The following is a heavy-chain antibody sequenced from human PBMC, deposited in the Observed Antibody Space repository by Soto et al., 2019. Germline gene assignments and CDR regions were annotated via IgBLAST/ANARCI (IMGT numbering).Heavy chain of an antibody. Sequence: SETLSLTCTVSGGSISSGGYYWSWIRQHPGKGLEWIGYIYYSGSTYYNPSLKSRVTISVDTSKNQFSLKLSSVTAADTAVYYCVNHYGDSLEYFQHWGQGTLVTVSS. CDR2: IYYSGST. CDR3: VNHYGDSLEYFQH. J-gene: IGHJ1*01. V-gene: IGHV4-31*03. D-gene: IGHD4-17*01. CDR1: GGSISSGGYY.